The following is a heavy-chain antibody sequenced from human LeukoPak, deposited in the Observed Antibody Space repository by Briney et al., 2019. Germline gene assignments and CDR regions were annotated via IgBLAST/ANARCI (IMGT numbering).Heavy chain of an antibody. V-gene: IGHV1-18*01. D-gene: IGHD2-2*01. CDR2: ISAYNGNT. J-gene: IGHJ6*03. Sequence: ASVKVSCKASGYTFSNFGISWVRQAPGQGLEWMGWISAYNGNTDYAQKLQGRVTMTIDTSTSTAYMELRSLRSDDTAVYHCARAGDIVVVAVAGAGYYYMDVWGKGTTVTVSS. CDR3: ARAGDIVVVAVAGAGYYYMDV. CDR1: GYTFSNFG.